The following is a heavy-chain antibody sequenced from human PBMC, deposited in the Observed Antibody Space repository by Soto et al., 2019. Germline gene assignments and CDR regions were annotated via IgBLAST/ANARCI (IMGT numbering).Heavy chain of an antibody. V-gene: IGHV3-9*01. J-gene: IGHJ3*01. CDR2: LAWDGGSI. CDR1: GFTFDAYP. CDR3: VRDDAFDL. Sequence: EVQLVESGGGLVQPGRSLRLSCAASGFTFDAYPMHWVRQAPGKGLEWVAGLAWDGGSIEYVDSVEGRFTISRDNAKNSLYLQMSSLRDEDTAFYYCVRDDAFDLWGQGTQVTVAS.